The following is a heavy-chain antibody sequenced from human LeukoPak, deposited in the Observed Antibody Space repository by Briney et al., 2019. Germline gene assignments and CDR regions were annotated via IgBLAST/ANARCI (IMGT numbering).Heavy chain of an antibody. CDR2: IRSKAYGGTT. CDR3: TRDPNGIAVAFFDY. D-gene: IGHD6-19*01. J-gene: IGHJ4*02. V-gene: IGHV3-49*04. Sequence: GGSLRLSCTASGFTFGDYAMSWVRQAPGEGLEWVGFIRSKAYGGTTEYAASVKGRFTISRDDSKSIAYLQMNSLKTEDTAVYYCTRDPNGIAVAFFDYWGQGTLVTVSS. CDR1: GFTFGDYA.